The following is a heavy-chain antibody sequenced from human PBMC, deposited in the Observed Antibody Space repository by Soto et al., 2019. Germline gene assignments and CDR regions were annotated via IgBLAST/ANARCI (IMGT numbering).Heavy chain of an antibody. CDR2: IDPSAGST. Sequence: ASVKVSCKASGYTFTRYYMHWVRQAPGQGLEWMGVIDPSAGSTTWAQRFQGRVTIARDTSTSTVYMELSNLSSEDTAVYYCARSPVPTGTTLYYFDYWGQGTLVTVSS. J-gene: IGHJ4*02. D-gene: IGHD1-1*01. CDR3: ARSPVPTGTTLYYFDY. CDR1: GYTFTRYY. V-gene: IGHV1-46*01.